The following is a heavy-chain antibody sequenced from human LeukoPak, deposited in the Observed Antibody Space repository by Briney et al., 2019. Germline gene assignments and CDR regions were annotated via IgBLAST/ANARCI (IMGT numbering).Heavy chain of an antibody. D-gene: IGHD1-26*01. Sequence: SETLSLTCAVSGGSITTTNWWGWVRQPPGKGLEWIGEVHLNGATNYNPSLESRFSMSIDKSNNHLSLEVTSVTAADTAMYYCTRESGAFSPFGFWGQGTLVTVSS. CDR3: TRESGAFSPFGF. CDR1: GGSITTTNW. V-gene: IGHV4-4*02. J-gene: IGHJ4*02. CDR2: VHLNGAT.